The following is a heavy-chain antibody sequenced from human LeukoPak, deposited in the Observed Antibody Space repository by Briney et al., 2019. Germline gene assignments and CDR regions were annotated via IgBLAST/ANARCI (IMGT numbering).Heavy chain of an antibody. D-gene: IGHD3-22*01. J-gene: IGHJ5*02. Sequence: SGTLSLTCTASGGSLSSYYWSWVRQPPGKGLEWIGYIYYSGSTNYNPSLKSRVTISVDTSKHQLSLKLSSVAAADTALYYCGRGHDSSGYYYVGDWFDPWGQGNLVTVSS. V-gene: IGHV4-59*01. CDR1: GGSLSSYY. CDR2: IYYSGST. CDR3: GRGHDSSGYYYVGDWFDP.